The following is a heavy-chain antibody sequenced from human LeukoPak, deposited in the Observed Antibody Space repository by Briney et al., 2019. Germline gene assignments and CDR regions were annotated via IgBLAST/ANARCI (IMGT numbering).Heavy chain of an antibody. CDR2: ISGSGGST. CDR1: GFTFHSYR. CDR3: AKASSYSSSSEVDY. J-gene: IGHJ4*02. Sequence: LPGGSLRLSCAASGFTFHSYRMTWVRQAPGKGLEWVSAISGSGGSTYYADSVKGRFTISRDNSKNTLYLQMNSLRAEDTAVYYCAKASSYSSSSEVDYWGQGTLVTVSS. D-gene: IGHD6-6*01. V-gene: IGHV3-23*01.